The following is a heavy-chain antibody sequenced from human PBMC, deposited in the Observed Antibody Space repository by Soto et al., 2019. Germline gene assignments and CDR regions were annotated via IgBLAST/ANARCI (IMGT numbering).Heavy chain of an antibody. CDR1: GYTFTSYD. V-gene: IGHV1-8*01. D-gene: IGHD6-6*01. CDR3: ARGLRAACPPRYYYYYYMDV. CDR2: MNPNSGNT. J-gene: IGHJ6*03. Sequence: ASVKVSCKASGYTFTSYDINWVRQATGQGLEWMGWMNPNSGNTGYAQKFQGRVTMTRNTSISTAYMELSSPRSEDTAVYYCARGLRAACPPRYYYYYYMDVWGKGTTVTVSS.